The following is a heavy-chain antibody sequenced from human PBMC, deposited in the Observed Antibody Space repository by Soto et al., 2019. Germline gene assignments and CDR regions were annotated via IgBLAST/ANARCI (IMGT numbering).Heavy chain of an antibody. D-gene: IGHD3-3*01. CDR3: TTTYADFWSDLSFWY. Sequence: EVQLVESGGDLVQPGGSLTLSCAASGFTFSGSAMHWVRQASGKGLEWVGGIRNNADSYATAYAASMRGKFTISTNDPQNMAYLQMNSLKFGDTAVYYCTTTYADFWSDLSFWYWGQGTLVTFSS. CDR1: GFTFSGSA. V-gene: IGHV3-73*01. CDR2: IRNNADSYAT. J-gene: IGHJ4*02.